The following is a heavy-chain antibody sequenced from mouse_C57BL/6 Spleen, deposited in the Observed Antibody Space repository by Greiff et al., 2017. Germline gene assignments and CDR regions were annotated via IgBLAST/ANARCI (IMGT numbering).Heavy chain of an antibody. J-gene: IGHJ3*01. CDR3: ARTAGSSGGFAY. V-gene: IGHV2-2*01. CDR2: IWSGGST. CDR1: GFSFTSYG. Sequence: QVQLKESGPGLVQPSQRLSIPCTVSGFSFTSYGVHWVRQSPGKGLEWLGVIWSGGSTDYNAAFISRLSISKDNSKSQVFFKMNSLQADDTAIYYCARTAGSSGGFAYWGQGTLVTVSA. D-gene: IGHD1-1*01.